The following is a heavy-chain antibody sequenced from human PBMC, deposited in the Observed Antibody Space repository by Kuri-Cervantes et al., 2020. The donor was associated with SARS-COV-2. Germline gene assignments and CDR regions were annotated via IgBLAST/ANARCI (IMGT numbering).Heavy chain of an antibody. V-gene: IGHV3-21*01. D-gene: IGHD3-22*01. CDR1: GFSFSSYS. CDR3: AKAGPYYYDSSGYPIDY. CDR2: ISSSGSYK. Sequence: GGSLRLSCTTSGFSFSSYSMSWVRQAPERGLEWVSYISSSGSYKYYADSVKGRFTISRDKTENSLYLQMNSMSAEDTAVYYCAKAGPYYYDSSGYPIDYWGQGTLVTVSS. J-gene: IGHJ4*02.